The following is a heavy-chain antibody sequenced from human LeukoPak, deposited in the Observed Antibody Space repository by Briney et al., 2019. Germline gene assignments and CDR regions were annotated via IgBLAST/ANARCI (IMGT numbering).Heavy chain of an antibody. CDR3: ARRAGAYSHPYDY. V-gene: IGHV3-7*03. J-gene: IGHJ4*02. CDR2: IRQDGSET. CDR1: GFIFSNYW. D-gene: IGHD4/OR15-4a*01. Sequence: GGSLRLSCAASGFIFSNYWMQWVRQAPGKGLEWVANIRQDGSETYYVDSVKGRFTISRDNSKNTLYLQMNSLRAEDTAVYYCARRAGAYSHPYDYWGQGTLVTVSS.